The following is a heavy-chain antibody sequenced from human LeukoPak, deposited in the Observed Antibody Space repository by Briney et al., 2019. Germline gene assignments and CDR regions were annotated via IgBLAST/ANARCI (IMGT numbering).Heavy chain of an antibody. J-gene: IGHJ5*02. CDR2: INSDSGGT. D-gene: IGHD6-6*01. CDR1: GYTFTGDF. CDR3: ARGNIATRRGENWFDP. Sequence: GASVKVSCKASGYTFTGDFIHCVRQAPGQRLEWMGWINSDSGGTNYARKFQGRVTMTRDTSISTAYMELSSLRSDDTAVFYCARGNIATRRGENWFDPWGQGTLVTVSS. V-gene: IGHV1-2*02.